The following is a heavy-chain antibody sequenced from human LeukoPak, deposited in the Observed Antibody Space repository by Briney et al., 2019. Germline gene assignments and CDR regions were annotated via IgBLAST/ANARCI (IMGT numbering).Heavy chain of an antibody. CDR3: AKAVGWYATSYFDY. J-gene: IGHJ4*02. D-gene: IGHD6-19*01. Sequence: PGGSLRLSCAASGFTFSSYAMSWVRQAPGKGLEWVSPISGSGGSTYYADSVKGRFTISRDNSKNTLYLQMNSLKAEDTAVYYCAKAVGWYATSYFDYWGQRTLVTVSS. CDR2: ISGSGGST. V-gene: IGHV3-23*01. CDR1: GFTFSSYA.